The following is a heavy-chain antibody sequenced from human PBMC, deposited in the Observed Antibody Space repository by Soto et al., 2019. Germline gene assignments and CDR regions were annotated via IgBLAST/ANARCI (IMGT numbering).Heavy chain of an antibody. D-gene: IGHD4-17*01. CDR2: ISAYNGNT. J-gene: IGHJ4*02. CDR3: ARDVPTVTTGGPAY. Sequence: QVQLVQSGVEVEKPGASVKVSCKASGYTFTSYGVSWVRQAPGQGLEWMGWISAYNGNTNYAQKFQGRVTMTTDTSTSTAYMALRSLRSDDTAVYYCARDVPTVTTGGPAYWGQGTLVTVSS. V-gene: IGHV1-18*01. CDR1: GYTFTSYG.